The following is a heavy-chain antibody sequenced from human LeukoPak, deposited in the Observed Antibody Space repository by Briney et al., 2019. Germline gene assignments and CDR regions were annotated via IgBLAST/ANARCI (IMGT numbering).Heavy chain of an antibody. CDR1: GGTFSSYA. V-gene: IGHV1-69*13. Sequence: SVKVSCKASGGTFSSYAISWVRQAPGQGLEWMGGIIPIFGTANYAQKFQGRVTITADESTSTAYMELSSLRSEDTAVYYCARSDSSGYVFDYWGQGTLVTVSS. CDR2: IIPIFGTA. CDR3: ARSDSSGYVFDY. J-gene: IGHJ4*02. D-gene: IGHD3-22*01.